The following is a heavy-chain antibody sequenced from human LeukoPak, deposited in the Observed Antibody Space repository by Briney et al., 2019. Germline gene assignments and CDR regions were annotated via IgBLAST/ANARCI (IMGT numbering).Heavy chain of an antibody. Sequence: GGSLRLSCAAPGFTFSSYGMHWVRQAPGKGLEWVAFIRYDGSNKYYADSAKGRFTISRDNSKNTLYLQMNSLRAEDTAVYYCAKVVRWYYFDYWGQGTLVTVSS. CDR2: IRYDGSNK. CDR3: AKVVRWYYFDY. V-gene: IGHV3-30*02. CDR1: GFTFSSYG. D-gene: IGHD2-15*01. J-gene: IGHJ4*02.